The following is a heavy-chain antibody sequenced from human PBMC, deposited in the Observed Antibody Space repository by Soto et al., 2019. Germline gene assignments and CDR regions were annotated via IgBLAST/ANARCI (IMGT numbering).Heavy chain of an antibody. D-gene: IGHD4-17*01. CDR1: GDSINSRNW. J-gene: IGHJ5*02. CDR3: ARGDAPTVTTINYFDP. Sequence: VHLQESGPGLVKPSGTLSLTCAVSGDSINSRNWWTWVRQSPGKGLEWIGEIYHSGSANYNPSLKSRLTMSVDKSKNQFSLNLTSVTAADTAVYYCARGDAPTVTTINYFDPWGQGTQVTGSS. CDR2: IYHSGSA. V-gene: IGHV4-4*02.